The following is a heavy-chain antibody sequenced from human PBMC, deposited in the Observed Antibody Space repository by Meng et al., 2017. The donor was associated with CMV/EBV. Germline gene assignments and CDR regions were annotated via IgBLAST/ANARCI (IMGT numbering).Heavy chain of an antibody. Sequence: GESLKISCAASGFTFSSYWMSWGRQAPGKGLEWVANIKHDGSEKYYVDSVKGRFTISRDNAKNSLYLQMNSLRAEDTAVYYCARWGRWLQFFDYWGQGTLVTVSS. CDR3: ARWGRWLQFFDY. J-gene: IGHJ4*02. V-gene: IGHV3-7*01. CDR2: IKHDGSEK. D-gene: IGHD5-24*01. CDR1: GFTFSSYW.